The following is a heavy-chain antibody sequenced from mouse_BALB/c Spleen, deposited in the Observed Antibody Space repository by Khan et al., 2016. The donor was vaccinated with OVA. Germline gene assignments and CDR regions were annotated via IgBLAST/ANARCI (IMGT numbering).Heavy chain of an antibody. Sequence: EVQLQESGPRLVKPSQSLFLTCTVTGYSITSDYAWNWIRQFPGNKLEWMGYISYSGNTKYNPSLKSRISITRDTSKNQFFLQLNFVTIEDTATYYCARIQGGDFDYWGQGTTLTVSS. D-gene: IGHD3-2*02. J-gene: IGHJ2*01. CDR2: ISYSGNT. CDR3: ARIQGGDFDY. V-gene: IGHV3-2*02. CDR1: GYSITSDYA.